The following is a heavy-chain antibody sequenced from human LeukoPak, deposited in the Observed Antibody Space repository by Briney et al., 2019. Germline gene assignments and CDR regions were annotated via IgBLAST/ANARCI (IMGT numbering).Heavy chain of an antibody. Sequence: SETLSLTCTVSGGSISSYYWSWIRQPPGKGLEWIGYIYYSGSTNYNPSLKSRVTISVDTSKNQFSLKLSSGTAADTAVYYCARDKRGYDILTGYYSQGWFDPWGQGTLVTVSS. D-gene: IGHD3-9*01. CDR2: IYYSGST. CDR3: ARDKRGYDILTGYYSQGWFDP. J-gene: IGHJ5*02. V-gene: IGHV4-59*01. CDR1: GGSISSYY.